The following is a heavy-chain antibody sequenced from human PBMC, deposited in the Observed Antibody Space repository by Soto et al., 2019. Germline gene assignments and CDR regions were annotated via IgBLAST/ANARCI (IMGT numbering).Heavy chain of an antibody. V-gene: IGHV4-31*03. CDR3: ARATPRSLFDY. D-gene: IGHD3-16*01. CDR2: IYYSGST. CDR1: GGSLSRGGFY. Sequence: NLSPTCPVSGGSLSRGGFYRSLVRQHPGKGLEWIGYIYYSGSTYYNPSLKSRVTISVDTSKNQFSLKLSSVTAADTAVYYCARATPRSLFDYWGQGTLVTVSS. J-gene: IGHJ4*02.